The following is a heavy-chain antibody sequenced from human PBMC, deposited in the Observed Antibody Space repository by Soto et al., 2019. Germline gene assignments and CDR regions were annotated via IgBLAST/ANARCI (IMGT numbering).Heavy chain of an antibody. CDR1: GGSISSYY. D-gene: IGHD2-2*01. Sequence: QVQLQESGPGLVKPSETLSLTCTVSGGSISSYYWSWIRQPAGKGLEWIGRIYTSGSTNYNPSLKSRVTMSVDTSKNQFSLKLSSVTAADTAVYYCARDDIVVVPAAIYYYYGMDVWGQGTTVTVSS. CDR3: ARDDIVVVPAAIYYYYGMDV. CDR2: IYTSGST. J-gene: IGHJ6*02. V-gene: IGHV4-4*07.